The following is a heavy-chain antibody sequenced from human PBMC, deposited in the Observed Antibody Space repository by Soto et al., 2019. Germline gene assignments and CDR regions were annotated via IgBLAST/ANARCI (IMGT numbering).Heavy chain of an antibody. D-gene: IGHD2-8*01. V-gene: IGHV4-39*01. CDR2: IYYSGST. Sequence: SETLSLTCTVSGGSISSSSYYWGWIRQPPGKGLEWIGSIYYSGSTYYNPSLKSRVTISVDTSKNQFSLKLSSVTAADTAVYYCARHGAGVQNDCTNCVCFSRDVWGKGTTVAVSS. CDR1: GGSISSSSYY. CDR3: ARHGAGVQNDCTNCVCFSRDV. J-gene: IGHJ6*04.